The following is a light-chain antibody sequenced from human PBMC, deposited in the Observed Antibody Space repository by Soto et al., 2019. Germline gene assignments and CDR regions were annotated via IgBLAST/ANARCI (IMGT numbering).Light chain of an antibody. CDR2: GAS. CDR3: RQYNKWLWT. V-gene: IGKV3-15*01. J-gene: IGKJ1*01. Sequence: EIVMTQSPATLSVSPGGRATLSCRASQSVSSNLAWHQQKPGQTPRLLIYGASTRAIGILDRFSGSGSATAVKLSLSSLQSEDFAVYYCRQYNKWLWTFGQGTNVE. CDR1: QSVSSN.